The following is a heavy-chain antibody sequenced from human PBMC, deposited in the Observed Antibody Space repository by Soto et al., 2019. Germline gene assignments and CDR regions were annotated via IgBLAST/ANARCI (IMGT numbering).Heavy chain of an antibody. J-gene: IGHJ4*02. V-gene: IGHV3-23*01. Sequence: EVQLLESGGGSVQPGGSLRLSCAASGFTFSNYAMTWVRQAPGKGLEWVSTISGSGGNTYYADSVKGRFTVSRDNSKNTLYRQMNSLRAEDTAIYYCAKDEGVTSWYLPLFWGQGTLVTVSS. CDR3: AKDEGVTSWYLPLF. CDR1: GFTFSNYA. CDR2: ISGSGGNT. D-gene: IGHD6-13*01.